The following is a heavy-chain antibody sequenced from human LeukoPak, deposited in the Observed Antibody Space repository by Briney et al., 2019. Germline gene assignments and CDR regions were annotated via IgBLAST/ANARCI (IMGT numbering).Heavy chain of an antibody. Sequence: GRSLRLSCAASGFTFSSYGMHWVRQAPGKGLEWVAVIWYDGSNKYYADSVKGRFTISRDNSKNTLYLQMNSLRAEDTAVYYCARRGEYDSVDYWGQGTLVTVSS. J-gene: IGHJ4*02. CDR3: ARRGEYDSVDY. CDR1: GFTFSSYG. V-gene: IGHV3-33*01. CDR2: IWYDGSNK. D-gene: IGHD3-22*01.